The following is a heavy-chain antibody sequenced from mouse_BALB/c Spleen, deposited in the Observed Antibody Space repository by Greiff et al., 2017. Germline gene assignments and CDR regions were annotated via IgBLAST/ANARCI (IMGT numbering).Heavy chain of an antibody. CDR2: ISTYYGDA. CDR1: GYTFTDYA. V-gene: IGHV1S137*01. CDR3: ATMITTESPFAY. Sequence: QVQLQQSGAELVRPGVSVKISCKGSGYTFTDYAMHWVKQSHAKSLEWIGVISTYYGDASYNQKFKGKATMTVDKSSSTAYMELARLTSEDSAIYYCATMITTESPFAYWGQGTLVTVSA. J-gene: IGHJ3*01. D-gene: IGHD2-4*01.